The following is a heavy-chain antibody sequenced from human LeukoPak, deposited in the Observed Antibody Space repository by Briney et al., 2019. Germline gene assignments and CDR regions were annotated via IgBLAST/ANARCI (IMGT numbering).Heavy chain of an antibody. Sequence: GESLRLSCAASGFTFSSYAMSWVRQAPGKGLEWVSAISGSGGSTYYADSVKGRFTISRDNSKNTLYLQMNSLRAEDTAVYYCAKGIAAAVVYYGMDVWGQGTTVTVSS. D-gene: IGHD6-13*01. CDR3: AKGIAAAVVYYGMDV. J-gene: IGHJ6*02. CDR1: GFTFSSYA. V-gene: IGHV3-23*01. CDR2: ISGSGGST.